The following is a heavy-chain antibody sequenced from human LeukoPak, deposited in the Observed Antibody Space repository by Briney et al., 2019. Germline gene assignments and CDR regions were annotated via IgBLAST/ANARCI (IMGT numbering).Heavy chain of an antibody. CDR1: GFTFSSYG. V-gene: IGHV3-30*02. J-gene: IGHJ4*02. CDR2: IQYDGSNE. CDR3: TKGRTTTVRFLIDF. Sequence: GGSLRLSCAASGFTFSSYGMHWVRQAPGKGLEWVAYIQYDGSNEQYADSVKGRFSISRDSSKSILYLQMNSLRAEDTAIYYCTKGRTTTVRFLIDFWGQGTLVTVSS. D-gene: IGHD4-17*01.